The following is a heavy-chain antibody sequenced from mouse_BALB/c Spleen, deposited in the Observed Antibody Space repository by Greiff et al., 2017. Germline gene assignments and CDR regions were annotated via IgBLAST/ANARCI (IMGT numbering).Heavy chain of an antibody. CDR3: ARKPAYYRNYYAMDY. J-gene: IGHJ4*01. Sequence: QVQLKQSGPDLVAPSQSLSITCTVSGFSLTSYGVHWVRQPPGKGLEWLVVIWSDGSTTYNSALKSRLSISKDNSKSQVFLKMNSLQTDDTAMYYCARKPAYYRNYYAMDYWGQGTSVTVSS. CDR1: GFSLTSYG. D-gene: IGHD2-14*01. CDR2: IWSDGST. V-gene: IGHV2-6-2*01.